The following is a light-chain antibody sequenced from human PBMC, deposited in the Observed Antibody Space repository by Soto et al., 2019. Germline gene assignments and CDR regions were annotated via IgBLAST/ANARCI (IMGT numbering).Light chain of an antibody. CDR3: SSDTSSSTYV. CDR2: EVS. J-gene: IGLJ1*01. Sequence: QSALTQPASVSGSPGQSITISCTGTSSDVGGYNYVSWYQQHPGKAPKLTIYEVSNRPSGVSNRFSGSKSGNTASLTISGLQAEDEADYYCSSDTSSSTYVFGTGTKVTVL. CDR1: SSDVGGYNY. V-gene: IGLV2-14*01.